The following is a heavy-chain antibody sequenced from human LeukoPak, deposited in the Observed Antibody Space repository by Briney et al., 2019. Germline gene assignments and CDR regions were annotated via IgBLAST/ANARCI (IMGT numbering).Heavy chain of an antibody. Sequence: SETLSLTCAVYGGSFSGYYWSWIRQPPGKGLEWFGEINHSGSTNYNPSLKSRVTISVDTSKNQFSLKLRSVTAADTAVYYCAGYTKRTYYYDSSGYYPLPLDVWGKGTTVTVSS. CDR3: AGYTKRTYYYDSSGYYPLPLDV. D-gene: IGHD3-22*01. CDR1: GGSFSGYY. J-gene: IGHJ6*04. CDR2: INHSGST. V-gene: IGHV4-34*01.